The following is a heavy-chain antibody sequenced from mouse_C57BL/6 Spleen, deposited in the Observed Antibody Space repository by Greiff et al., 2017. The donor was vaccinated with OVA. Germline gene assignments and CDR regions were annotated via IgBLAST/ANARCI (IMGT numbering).Heavy chain of an antibody. CDR1: GYTFTDYN. D-gene: IGHD4-1*01. Sequence: VQLQQSGPELVKPGASVKMSCKASGYTFTDYNMHWVKQRHGKSLEWIGYINPNNGGTSYNQKFKGKATLTVNKSSSTAYMELRSLTSEDAAVYYCGRGGGTGDFDYWGQGTTLTVSS. CDR2: INPNNGGT. V-gene: IGHV1-22*01. J-gene: IGHJ2*01. CDR3: GRGGGTGDFDY.